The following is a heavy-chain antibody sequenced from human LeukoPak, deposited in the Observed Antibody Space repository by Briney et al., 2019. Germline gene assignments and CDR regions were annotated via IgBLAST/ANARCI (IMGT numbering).Heavy chain of an antibody. CDR1: GFTFSSYA. CDR2: ISYDGSNK. V-gene: IGHV3-30-3*01. CDR3: ARSLILGSGYYYRAYFDY. Sequence: GGSLRLSCAASGFTFSSYAMHWVRQAPGKGLEWVAVISYDGSNKYYADSVKGRFTISRDNSKNTLYLQMNSLRAEDTAVYYCARSLILGSGYYYRAYFDYWGQGTLVTVSS. J-gene: IGHJ4*02. D-gene: IGHD3-22*01.